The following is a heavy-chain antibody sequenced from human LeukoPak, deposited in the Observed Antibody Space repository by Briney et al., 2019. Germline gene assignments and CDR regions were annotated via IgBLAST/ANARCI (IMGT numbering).Heavy chain of an antibody. CDR1: GFTFSRYW. D-gene: IGHD3-22*01. CDR2: IKQDGRET. J-gene: IGHJ3*02. CDR3: VRNFYDNRQWGDAFDI. V-gene: IGHV3-7*03. Sequence: PGGSLRLSCAASGFTFSRYWMSWVRQARGKGLEWVANIKQDGRETNYVDSAKGRFTISRDNAKSSLFLQMNYLRAEDTAVYFCVRNFYDNRQWGDAFDIWGQGTMVTVSS.